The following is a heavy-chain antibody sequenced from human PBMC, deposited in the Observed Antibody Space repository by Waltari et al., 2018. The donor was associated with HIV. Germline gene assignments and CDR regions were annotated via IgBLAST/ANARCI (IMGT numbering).Heavy chain of an antibody. CDR1: GYNFTTYW. CDR2: IHPGDADT. D-gene: IGHD6-19*01. Sequence: EVQLVQSGAEVKKPGESLKSSCKSSGYNFTTYWNGWVRQMPGKGLEWMGIIHPGDADTRYSPSFQGQVTISADKSISTAFLQWSSLKASDTAMYYCARGLPKQWLAYFDYWGQGTLVTVSS. J-gene: IGHJ4*02. CDR3: ARGLPKQWLAYFDY. V-gene: IGHV5-51*01.